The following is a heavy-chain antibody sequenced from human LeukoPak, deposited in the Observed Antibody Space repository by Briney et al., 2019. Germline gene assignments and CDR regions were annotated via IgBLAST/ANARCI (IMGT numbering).Heavy chain of an antibody. Sequence: QPGGSLRLSCAASGFTFSSYGMHWVRQAPGKGLEWVAFIRYDGSNKYYADSVKGRFTISRDNSKNTLYLQMNSLRAEDTAVYYCAGATVGTSYYFDYWGQGTLVTVSS. J-gene: IGHJ4*02. D-gene: IGHD4-23*01. V-gene: IGHV3-30*02. CDR2: IRYDGSNK. CDR3: AGATVGTSYYFDY. CDR1: GFTFSSYG.